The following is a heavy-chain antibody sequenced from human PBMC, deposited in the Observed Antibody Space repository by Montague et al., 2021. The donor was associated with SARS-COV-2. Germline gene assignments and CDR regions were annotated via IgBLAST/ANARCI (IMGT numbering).Heavy chain of an antibody. Sequence: SLRLSCAASGFTFSNSCMSWVRQAPGKGLEWVGRIKSNIDCGTTDYAVPVQFSFTISRDDSKNTLHLQMHSVKTEDTAVYYCTTNVVMLTFGGVSSDDAFDIWGQGTMVTVSS. J-gene: IGHJ3*02. V-gene: IGHV3-15*01. CDR3: TTNVVMLTFGGVSSDDAFDI. CDR1: GFTFSNSC. CDR2: IKSNIDCGTT. D-gene: IGHD3-16*01.